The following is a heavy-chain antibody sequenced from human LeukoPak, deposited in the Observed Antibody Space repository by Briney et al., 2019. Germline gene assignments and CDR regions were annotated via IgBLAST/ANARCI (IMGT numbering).Heavy chain of an antibody. Sequence: GGSLRLSCAASGFTFSDYYMSWIRQAPGKGLEWVSYISSSGSTIYYADSVKGRFTISRDNSKNTLYLQMNSLRAEDTAVYYCAKDSDYYYGSGSEFDYWGQGTLVTVSS. CDR3: AKDSDYYYGSGSEFDY. D-gene: IGHD3-10*01. V-gene: IGHV3-11*04. CDR1: GFTFSDYY. CDR2: ISSSGSTI. J-gene: IGHJ4*02.